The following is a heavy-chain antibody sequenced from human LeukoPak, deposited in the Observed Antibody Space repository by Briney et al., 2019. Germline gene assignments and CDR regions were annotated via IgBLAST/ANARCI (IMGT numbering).Heavy chain of an antibody. Sequence: ASVKVSCKASGYTFTSYGISWVRQAPGPGLEWMGWISAYNGNTNYAQKLQGRVTMTTDTSTSTAYMDLSSLRSDATAVYYCARWVAAPSTCWFDPWGQGTLVTVSS. CDR3: ARWVAAPSTCWFDP. CDR2: ISAYNGNT. V-gene: IGHV1-18*01. D-gene: IGHD6-13*01. CDR1: GYTFTSYG. J-gene: IGHJ5*02.